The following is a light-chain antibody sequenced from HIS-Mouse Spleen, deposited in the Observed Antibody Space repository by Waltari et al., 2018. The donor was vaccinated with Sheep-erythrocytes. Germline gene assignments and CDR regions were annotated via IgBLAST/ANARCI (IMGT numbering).Light chain of an antibody. CDR3: QAWDSSTVV. CDR1: KLGHKY. J-gene: IGLJ2*01. V-gene: IGLV3-1*01. Sequence: SYELTQPPSVSVSPGQTASIPCSGYKLGHKYACWYQQKPGHSPVLVIYQDSKRPSGIPERFSGSNSGNTATLTISGTQAMDEADYYCQAWDSSTVVFGGGTKLTVL. CDR2: QDS.